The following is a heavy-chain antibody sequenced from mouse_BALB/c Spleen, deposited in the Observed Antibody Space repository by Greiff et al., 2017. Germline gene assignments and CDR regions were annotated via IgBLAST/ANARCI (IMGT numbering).Heavy chain of an antibody. V-gene: IGHV5-9-3*01. CDR3: ARAGGYDGWYFDV. D-gene: IGHD2-2*01. Sequence: EVKLMESGGGLVKPGGSLKLSCAASGFTFSSYAMSWVRQTPEKRLEWVATISSGGSYTYYPDSVKGRFTISRDNSKNTLYLQMSSLRSEDTAMYYCARAGGYDGWYFDVWGAGTTVTVSS. J-gene: IGHJ1*01. CDR1: GFTFSSYA. CDR2: ISSGGSYT.